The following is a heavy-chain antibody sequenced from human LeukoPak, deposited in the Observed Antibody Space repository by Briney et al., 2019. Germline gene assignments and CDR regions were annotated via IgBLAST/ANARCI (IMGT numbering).Heavy chain of an antibody. CDR1: GGTFSSYA. Sequence: GASVKVSCKASGGTFSSYAISWVRQAPGQGLEWMGGIIPIFGTANYAQKFQGRVTITADESTSTAYMELSSLRSEDTAVYYCARGVIGPDDAFDIWGQGTMVTVSS. CDR2: IIPIFGTA. J-gene: IGHJ3*02. D-gene: IGHD2-21*01. CDR3: ARGVIGPDDAFDI. V-gene: IGHV1-69*13.